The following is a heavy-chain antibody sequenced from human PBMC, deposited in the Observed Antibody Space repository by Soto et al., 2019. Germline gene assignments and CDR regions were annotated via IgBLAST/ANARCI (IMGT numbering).Heavy chain of an antibody. CDR2: INHSAST. D-gene: IGHD3-22*01. CDR1: GGSFSGYY. V-gene: IGHV4-34*01. CDR3: GGRHPKRITMIVVVIKALPYDMDF. Sequence: SEALSLTCAVYGGSFSGYYWSWIRQPPGKGLEWIGEINHSASTNYNPSLKSRVTISVDTSKNQFSLKLRSVTAADTAVYYCGGRHPKRITMIVVVIKALPYDMDFWGQGTTVTVSS. J-gene: IGHJ6*02.